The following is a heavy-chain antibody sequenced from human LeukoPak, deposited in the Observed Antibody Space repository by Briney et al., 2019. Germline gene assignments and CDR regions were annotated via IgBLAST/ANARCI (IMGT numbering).Heavy chain of an antibody. Sequence: PGGSLRLSCAASGFAFSIYSMNWVRQAPGKGPEWVSYISGSSSAIYYADSVKGRFIISRDSAKNSLYLQMTSLRAEDTAVYYCAREGRVVRGSYDDWFDPWGQGTLVTVSS. J-gene: IGHJ5*02. CDR1: GFAFSIYS. V-gene: IGHV3-48*01. CDR3: AREGRVVRGSYDDWFDP. CDR2: ISGSSSAI. D-gene: IGHD1-26*01.